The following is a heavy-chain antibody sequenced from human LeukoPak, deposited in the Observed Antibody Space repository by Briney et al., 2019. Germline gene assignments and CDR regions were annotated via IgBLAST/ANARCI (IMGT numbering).Heavy chain of an antibody. Sequence: GGSLRLSCAASGFTFSSYWMSWVRQAPGKGLEWVANIKQDGSEKYYVDSVKGRFTISRDNAKNSLYLQMNSLRAEDTAVYYCTGTGIVVVVAADYWGQGTLVTVSS. CDR3: TGTGIVVVVAADY. CDR1: GFTFSSYW. D-gene: IGHD2-15*01. J-gene: IGHJ4*02. V-gene: IGHV3-7*03. CDR2: IKQDGSEK.